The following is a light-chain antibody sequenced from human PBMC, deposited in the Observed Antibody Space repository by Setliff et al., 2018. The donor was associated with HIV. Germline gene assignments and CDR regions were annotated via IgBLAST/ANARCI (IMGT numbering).Light chain of an antibody. CDR2: EVR. V-gene: IGLV2-18*02. Sequence: QSVLTQPPSVSGSPGQSVTISCTGTSSDVGNYNRVSWYQQPPGAAPKLIIYEVRNRPSGVPDRFSGSKSGNTASLTVSGLQAEDAALYFCSSYTSIITFVFGTGTKV. CDR3: SSYTSIITFV. CDR1: SSDVGNYNR. J-gene: IGLJ1*01.